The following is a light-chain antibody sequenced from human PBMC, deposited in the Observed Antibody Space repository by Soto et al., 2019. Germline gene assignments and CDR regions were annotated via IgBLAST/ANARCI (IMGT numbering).Light chain of an antibody. CDR3: VSYPTCASYV. Sequence: QSALTQPASVSGSPGQSITISCTGTSSDVGNYIFVSWYRQHPGKAPNLMIYDINNRTSGVSNRFSGSKSGNTASLTISGLQAEDEADYYCVSYPTCASYVFGTGTKLTVL. CDR1: SSDVGNYIF. V-gene: IGLV2-14*01. J-gene: IGLJ1*01. CDR2: DIN.